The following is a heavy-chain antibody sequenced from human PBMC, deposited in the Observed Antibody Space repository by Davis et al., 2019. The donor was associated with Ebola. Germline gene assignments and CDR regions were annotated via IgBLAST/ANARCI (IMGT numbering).Heavy chain of an antibody. J-gene: IGHJ4*02. Sequence: PGGSLRLSCAGSGFTFNFYVMSWVRQAPGKGLEWVSAIDGGDGSTYYADSVKGRFTISRDNSKNTLYLQMNSLRAEDTAVYYCAKEDLGPIEMATYLFNYWGQGTLVTVSS. V-gene: IGHV3-23*01. CDR2: IDGGDGST. D-gene: IGHD5-24*01. CDR3: AKEDLGPIEMATYLFNY. CDR1: GFTFNFYV.